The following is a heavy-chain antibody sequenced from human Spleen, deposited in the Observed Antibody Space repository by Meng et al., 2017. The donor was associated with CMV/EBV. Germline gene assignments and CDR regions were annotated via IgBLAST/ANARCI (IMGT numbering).Heavy chain of an antibody. CDR3: ARALLPPSYYYPMDV. V-gene: IGHV3-33*01. J-gene: IGHJ6*02. Sequence: AASGFPFSNSAMHWVRQAPGKGLQWVALIWYDGSNEYYADSVQGRFSISRDNSKNTLYLQMNSLRAEDTAVYYCARALLPPSYYYPMDVWGQGTTVTVSS. CDR1: GFPFSNSA. CDR2: IWYDGSNE.